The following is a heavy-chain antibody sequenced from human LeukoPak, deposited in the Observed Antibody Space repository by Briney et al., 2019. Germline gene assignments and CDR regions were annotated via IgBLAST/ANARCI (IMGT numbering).Heavy chain of an antibody. Sequence: SETLSLTCAVYGGSFSGYYWSWIRQPPGKGLEWIGEINHSGSTNYNPSLKSRVTISVDTSKNQFSLKLSSVTAADTAVYCCARGGRFSLSWFDPWDQGTLVTVSS. CDR3: ARGGRFSLSWFDP. CDR1: GGSFSGYY. J-gene: IGHJ5*02. CDR2: INHSGST. V-gene: IGHV4-34*01. D-gene: IGHD3-3*01.